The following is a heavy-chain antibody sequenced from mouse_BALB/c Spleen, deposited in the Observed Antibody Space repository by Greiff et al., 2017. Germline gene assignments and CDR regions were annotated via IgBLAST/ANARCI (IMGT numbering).Heavy chain of an antibody. J-gene: IGHJ3*01. CDR3: TRPPNYGNYVWFAY. D-gene: IGHD2-1*01. V-gene: IGHV1S81*02. CDR2: INPSNGGT. Sequence: QVHVKQSGAELAKPGASVKLSCKASGYTFTSYYMYWVKQRPGQGLEWIGEINPSNGGTNFNEKFKSKATLTVDKSSSTAYMQLSSLTSEDSAVYYCTRPPNYGNYVWFAYWGQGTLVTVSA. CDR1: GYTFTSYY.